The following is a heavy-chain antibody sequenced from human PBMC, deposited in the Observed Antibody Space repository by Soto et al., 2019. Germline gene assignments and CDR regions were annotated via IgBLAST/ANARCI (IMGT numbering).Heavy chain of an antibody. D-gene: IGHD4-17*01. Sequence: PSETLSLTCTVSGGSISSYYWSWIRQPPGKGLEWIGYIYYSGSTYYNPSLKSRVTISVDTSKNQFSLKLSSVTAADTAVYYCASYGDYGEVIWGQGTMVTVSS. CDR3: ASYGDYGEVI. J-gene: IGHJ3*02. CDR1: GGSISSYY. CDR2: IYYSGST. V-gene: IGHV4-59*08.